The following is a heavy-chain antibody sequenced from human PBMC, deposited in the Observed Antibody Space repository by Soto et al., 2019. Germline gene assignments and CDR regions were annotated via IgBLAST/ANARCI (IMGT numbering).Heavy chain of an antibody. CDR3: AGHSQYSHFDN. Sequence: QVPVVDFGGGLVKPGGSLRLSCAASGFTFTDYYMTWVRQAPGKGLEWISFISRGGTTTYYADSVKGRFTISRDNAKNSVFLQMDSLRAEDTAIYYCAGHSQYSHFDNWGQGTLVTVSS. J-gene: IGHJ4*02. CDR2: ISRGGTTT. CDR1: GFTFTDYY. D-gene: IGHD5-18*01. V-gene: IGHV3-11*01.